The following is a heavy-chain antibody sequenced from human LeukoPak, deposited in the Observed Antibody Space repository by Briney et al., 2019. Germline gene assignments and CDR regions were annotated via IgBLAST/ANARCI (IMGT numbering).Heavy chain of an antibody. D-gene: IGHD2-2*01. CDR1: AFSISSDYY. V-gene: IGHV4-38-2*02. Sequence: SETLSLTCTVSAFSISSDYYWGWIRQPPGKGLEWFGSVSHSGGTYYNPSLKSRVTMSLDTSKNQFSLKLSSVTAADTAVYYCARDRQYPLGVPNAFDIWGQGTMVTVSS. CDR3: ARDRQYPLGVPNAFDI. CDR2: VSHSGGT. J-gene: IGHJ3*02.